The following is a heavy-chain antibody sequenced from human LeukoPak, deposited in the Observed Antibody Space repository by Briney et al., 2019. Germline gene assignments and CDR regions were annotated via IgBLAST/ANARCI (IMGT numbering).Heavy chain of an antibody. D-gene: IGHD5-12*01. CDR2: ISSNGGST. V-gene: IGHV3-64*01. CDR3: AKDRVATILADAFDI. CDR1: GFTFSSYA. J-gene: IGHJ3*02. Sequence: GGSLRLSCAASGFTFSSYAMHWVRQAPGKGLEYVSAISSNGGSTYYANSVKGRFTISRDNSKNTLYLQMNSLRAEDTAVYYCAKDRVATILADAFDIWGQGTMVTVSS.